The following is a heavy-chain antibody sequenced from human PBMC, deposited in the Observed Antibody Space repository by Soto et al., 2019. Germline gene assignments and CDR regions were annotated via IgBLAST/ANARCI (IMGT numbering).Heavy chain of an antibody. V-gene: IGHV3-49*03. CDR2: IRSKAYGGTT. CDR1: GFTFGDYA. J-gene: IGHJ4*02. CDR3: TRVVDGYQY. Sequence: GSLRLSCTASGFTFGDYAISWFRQAPGKGLEWVGFIRSKAYGGTTEYAASVKGRFTISRDDSKSIAYLQMNSLKTEDTAVYYCTRVVDGYQYWGQGTLVTVYS. D-gene: IGHD5-12*01.